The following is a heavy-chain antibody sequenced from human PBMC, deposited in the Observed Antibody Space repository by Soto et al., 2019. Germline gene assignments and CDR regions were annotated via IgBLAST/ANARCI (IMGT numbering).Heavy chain of an antibody. Sequence: SETLSLTCTVSGGSVSGGSYYWNWIRQPPGKGLEWIGYIYYSGSSNYNPSLKSRVTISIDTSKNQFSLKLSSVTAADTAVYYCARNPYYYDSSVMLWYFDLWGRGTLVTVS. D-gene: IGHD3-22*01. J-gene: IGHJ2*01. V-gene: IGHV4-61*01. CDR2: IYYSGSS. CDR1: GGSVSGGSYY. CDR3: ARNPYYYDSSVMLWYFDL.